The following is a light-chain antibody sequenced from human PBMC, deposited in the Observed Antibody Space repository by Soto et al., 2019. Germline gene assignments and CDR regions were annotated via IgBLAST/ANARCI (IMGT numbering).Light chain of an antibody. CDR2: TND. V-gene: IGLV1-44*01. CDR3: QSYDISLSGNV. CDR1: SSNIGSNS. J-gene: IGLJ1*01. Sequence: QSVLTQPPSASGTPGQRVTISCSGSSSNIGSNSVSWYQHLPGTAPKLLIYTNDQRPSGVPDRFSGSKSGTSASLAISGLQSQDEADYYCQSYDISLSGNVFGTGTKVTVL.